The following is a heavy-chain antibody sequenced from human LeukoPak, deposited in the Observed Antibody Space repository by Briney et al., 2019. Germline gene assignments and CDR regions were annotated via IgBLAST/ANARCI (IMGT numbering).Heavy chain of an antibody. D-gene: IGHD6-19*01. CDR3: ARVAGSGWHKYYFDY. J-gene: IGHJ4*02. Sequence: PSQTLSLTCAVSGGSISSGGYSWSWIRQPPGKGLEWIGYIYHSGSTYYNPSLKSRVTISVDTSKNQFSLKLSSVTAADTAVYYCARVAGSGWHKYYFDYWGQGTLVTVSS. CDR1: GGSISSGGYS. V-gene: IGHV4-30-2*01. CDR2: IYHSGST.